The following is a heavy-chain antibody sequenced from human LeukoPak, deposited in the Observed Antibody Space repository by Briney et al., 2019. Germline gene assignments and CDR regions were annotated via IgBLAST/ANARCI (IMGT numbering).Heavy chain of an antibody. J-gene: IGHJ5*02. CDR1: GYTFTSYG. Sequence: ASVKVSCKASGYTFTSYGISWVRQAPGQGLEWMGWISAYNGNTNYAQKLQDRVTMTTDTSTSTAYMELRSLRSDDTAVFYCARVPPNHVVAGAINWFDPWGQGTLVTVSS. D-gene: IGHD2-15*01. CDR2: ISAYNGNT. CDR3: ARVPPNHVVAGAINWFDP. V-gene: IGHV1-18*01.